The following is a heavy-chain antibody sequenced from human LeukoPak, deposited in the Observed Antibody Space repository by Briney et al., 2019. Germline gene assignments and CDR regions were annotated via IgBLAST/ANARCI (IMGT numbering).Heavy chain of an antibody. V-gene: IGHV4-30-4*01. CDR3: ARKPTVTGHFDY. CDR2: IYYSGST. CDR1: GGSISSGDYY. J-gene: IGHJ4*02. Sequence: SQTLSLTCTVSGGSISSGDYYWSWIRQPPGKGLEWIGYIYYSGSTNYNPSLKSRVTISVDTSKNQFSLKLSSVTAADTAVYYCARKPTVTGHFDYWGQGTLVTVSS. D-gene: IGHD4-17*01.